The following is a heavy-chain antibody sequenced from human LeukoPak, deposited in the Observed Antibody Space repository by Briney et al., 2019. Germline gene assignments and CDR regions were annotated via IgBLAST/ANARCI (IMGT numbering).Heavy chain of an antibody. J-gene: IGHJ4*02. V-gene: IGHV3-23*01. D-gene: IGHD5-24*01. CDR1: GFTFSSYA. CDR2: ISGSGGST. Sequence: GGSLRLSCAASGFTFSSYAMSWVRQAPGKGLVWVSAISGSGGSTYYADSVKGRFTISRDNSKSTLFLQMNSLRAEDTAVYYCAKDPRVGSRVATPCHWGQGTLVTVSS. CDR3: AKDPRVGSRVATPCH.